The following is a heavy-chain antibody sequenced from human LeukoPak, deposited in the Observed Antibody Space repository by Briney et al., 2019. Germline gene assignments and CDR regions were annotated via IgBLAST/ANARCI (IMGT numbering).Heavy chain of an antibody. D-gene: IGHD6-13*01. CDR2: INSDGSST. J-gene: IGHJ5*02. CDR3: ARDRLVGQQLAINWFDP. CDR1: GFTFSSYW. V-gene: IGHV3-74*01. Sequence: GGSLRLSCAASGFTFSSYWMHWVRQAPGKGLVWVSRINSDGSSTSYADSVKGRFTISRDNAKNTLYLQMNSLRAEDTAVYYCARDRLVGQQLAINWFDPWGQGTLVTVSS.